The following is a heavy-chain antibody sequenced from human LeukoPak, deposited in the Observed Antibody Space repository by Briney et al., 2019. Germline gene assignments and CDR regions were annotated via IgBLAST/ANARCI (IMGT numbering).Heavy chain of an antibody. CDR3: ARDRAPGYSYPLDY. J-gene: IGHJ4*02. V-gene: IGHV3-21*01. D-gene: IGHD3-22*01. Sequence: GGSLRLSCAASGFTFSSYSMNWVRQAPGKGLEWVSSISSSSSYIYYADSVKGRFTISGDNAKNSLYLQMNSLRAEDTAVYYCARDRAPGYSYPLDYWGQGTLVTVSS. CDR2: ISSSSSYI. CDR1: GFTFSSYS.